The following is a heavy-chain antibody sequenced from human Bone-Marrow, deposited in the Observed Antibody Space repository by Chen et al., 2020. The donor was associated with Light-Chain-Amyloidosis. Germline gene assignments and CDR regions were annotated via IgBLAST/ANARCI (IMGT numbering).Heavy chain of an antibody. V-gene: IGHV4-34*02. CDR1: GGSSNNYH. CDR3: ARAVLPYYDYWSAQATGFDP. D-gene: IGHD3-3*01. CDR2: ISDSGNT. Sequence: QVQLQQAGTGLLKPSETLSLTCTVDGGSSNNYHWHWIRQSPQRGLEWIGDISDSGNTNYSPSLRRRLTISLGASKNQFSMTLTSVTAADTSVYYCARAVLPYYDYWSAQATGFDPWGQGTLVVVS. J-gene: IGHJ5*02.